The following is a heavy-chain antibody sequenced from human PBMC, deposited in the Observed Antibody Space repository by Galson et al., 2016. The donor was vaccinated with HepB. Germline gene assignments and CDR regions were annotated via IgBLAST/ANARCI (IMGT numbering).Heavy chain of an antibody. Sequence: SVKVSCKATGGTFKNNAFSWVRQAPGQGLEWLAGIIPTFGIPNIAQNFKGRVSITADEFTTTVYMELSSLRSEDTALYYCATDPYYDDFEYYGMDVWGQGTTVTVS. J-gene: IGHJ6*02. CDR1: GGTFKNNA. D-gene: IGHD4-17*01. CDR3: ATDPYYDDFEYYGMDV. V-gene: IGHV1-69*13. CDR2: IIPTFGIP.